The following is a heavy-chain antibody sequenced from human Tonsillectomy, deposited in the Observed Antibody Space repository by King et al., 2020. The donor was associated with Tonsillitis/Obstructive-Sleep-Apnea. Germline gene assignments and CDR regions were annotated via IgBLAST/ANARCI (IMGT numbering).Heavy chain of an antibody. CDR1: GGTFSSYA. Sequence: QLVQSGAEVKKPGSSVKVSCKASGGTFSSYAIIWVRQAPGQGLEWVGGIIPIFGTANYAQKFQGRVTITADESTSTAYMELNSLRSEDTAVYYCARGMVQLLYYYYYIDVWDKGTTVTVSS. V-gene: IGHV1-69*01. D-gene: IGHD2-2*01. CDR3: ARGMVQLLYYYYYIDV. J-gene: IGHJ6*03. CDR2: IIPIFGTA.